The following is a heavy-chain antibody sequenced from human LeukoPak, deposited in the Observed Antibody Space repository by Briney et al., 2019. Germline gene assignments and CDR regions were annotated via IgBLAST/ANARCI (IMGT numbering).Heavy chain of an antibody. V-gene: IGHV3-64*01. CDR1: GFTFTSYA. CDR3: AREYCAGGSCSSDYFYYHMDV. J-gene: IGHJ6*03. D-gene: IGHD2-15*01. Sequence: AGSLRLSCAASGFTFTSYAMFWVRQPPGKGLEYVASISSHGGNTYYATSVKDRFTISRDDSKKTVFLEMGSLRAEDMAVYYCAREYCAGGSCSSDYFYYHMDVWGKGTTVTVSS. CDR2: ISSHGGNT.